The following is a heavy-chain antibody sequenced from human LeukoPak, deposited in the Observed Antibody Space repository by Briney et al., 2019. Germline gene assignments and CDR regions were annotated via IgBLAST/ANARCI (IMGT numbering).Heavy chain of an antibody. J-gene: IGHJ4*02. CDR3: ARASMVRGVPPNY. Sequence: GASVKVSCKASGYTFTGYYMHWVRQAPGQGLEWMGWINPNSGGTNYAQKFQGRVTMTRDTSISTAYMELSRLRSDDTAVYYRARASMVRGVPPNYWGQGTLVTVSS. CDR2: INPNSGGT. CDR1: GYTFTGYY. D-gene: IGHD3-10*01. V-gene: IGHV1-2*02.